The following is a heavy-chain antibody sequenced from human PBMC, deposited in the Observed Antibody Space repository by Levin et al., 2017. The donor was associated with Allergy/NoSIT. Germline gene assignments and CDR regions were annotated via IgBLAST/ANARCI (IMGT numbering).Heavy chain of an antibody. J-gene: IGHJ6*02. D-gene: IGHD1-26*01. V-gene: IGHV5-10-1*01. Sequence: GESLKISCKGSGYSFTSYWISWVRQMPGKGLEWMGRIDPSDSYTNYSPSFQGHVTISADKSISTAYLQWSSLKASDTAMYYCASRVGAFPGYYGMDVWGQGTTVTVSS. CDR3: ASRVGAFPGYYGMDV. CDR2: IDPSDSYT. CDR1: GYSFTSYW.